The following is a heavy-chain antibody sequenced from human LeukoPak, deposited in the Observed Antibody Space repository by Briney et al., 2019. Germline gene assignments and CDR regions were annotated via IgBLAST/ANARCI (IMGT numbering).Heavy chain of an antibody. D-gene: IGHD1-1*01. CDR1: GGSFSGYY. J-gene: IGHJ6*03. V-gene: IGHV4-59*01. Sequence: SETLSLTCAVYGGSFSGYYWTWIRQPPGKGLEWIGYVDHTGSTNFNPSLNGRVSISRDTTKNLFSLRLRSVTAADTAVYFCARGRVSSSTWYSTYYYYFYMDVWGKGTTVTVSS. CDR3: ARGRVSSSTWYSTYYYYFYMDV. CDR2: VDHTGST.